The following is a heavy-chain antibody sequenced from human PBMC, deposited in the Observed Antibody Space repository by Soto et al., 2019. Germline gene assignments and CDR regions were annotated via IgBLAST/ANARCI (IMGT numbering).Heavy chain of an antibody. V-gene: IGHV1-2*02. CDR3: ARRTYSAQALFDH. Sequence: ASVKVSCKTSGYTFTGYYMHWLRQTPGQGFEWMGWINPNSGDTNYPPKFQGRVTMTGDTSISTAYMELSRLSSDDTAVYFCARRTYSAQALFDHWGQGTLVTVSS. CDR2: INPNSGDT. J-gene: IGHJ4*02. CDR1: GYTFTGYY. D-gene: IGHD1-26*01.